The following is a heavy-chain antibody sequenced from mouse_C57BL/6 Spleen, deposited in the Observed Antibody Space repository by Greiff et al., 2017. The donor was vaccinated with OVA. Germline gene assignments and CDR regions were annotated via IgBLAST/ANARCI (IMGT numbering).Heavy chain of an antibody. CDR3: ARGGGYYCFDY. J-gene: IGHJ2*01. CDR1: GFTFSSYA. CDR2: ISDGGSYT. D-gene: IGHD2-3*01. Sequence: DVMLVESGGGLVKPGGSLKLSCAASGFTFSSYAMSWVRQTPEKRLEWVATISDGGSYTYYPDNVKGRFTISRDNAKNNLYLQMSHLKSEDTAMDYCARGGGYYCFDYWGQGTTLTVSS. V-gene: IGHV5-4*03.